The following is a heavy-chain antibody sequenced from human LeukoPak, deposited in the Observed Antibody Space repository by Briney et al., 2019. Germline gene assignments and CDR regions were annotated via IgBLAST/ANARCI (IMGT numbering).Heavy chain of an antibody. J-gene: IGHJ4*02. CDR2: INPNSGGT. Sequence: ASVKVSCKASGYTFTGYYMHWVRQAPGQGLEWMGWINPNSGGTNYAQKFQGRVTMTRDTSISTAYMELSRLRSDDTAVYYCARAGGYYGSGSSEEFDYWGQGTLVTVSS. CDR3: ARAGGYYGSGSSEEFDY. CDR1: GYTFTGYY. V-gene: IGHV1-2*02. D-gene: IGHD3-10*01.